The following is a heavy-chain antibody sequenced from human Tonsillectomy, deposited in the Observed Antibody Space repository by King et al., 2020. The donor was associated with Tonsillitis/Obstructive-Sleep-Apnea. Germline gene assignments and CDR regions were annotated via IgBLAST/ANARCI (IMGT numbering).Heavy chain of an antibody. J-gene: IGHJ3*02. D-gene: IGHD3-22*01. CDR3: ATTSPPLYDSSGYSDAFDI. CDR1: GGSISSSSSY. CDR2: IYYSGST. Sequence: LQLQESGPGLVKPSETLSLTCTVSGGSISSSSSYWGWIRQPPGKGLEWIGTIYYSGSTYYNPSLKSRVTISVDTSKNQFSLKLSSVTAADTAVYYCATTSPPLYDSSGYSDAFDIWGQGTMVTVSS. V-gene: IGHV4-39*01.